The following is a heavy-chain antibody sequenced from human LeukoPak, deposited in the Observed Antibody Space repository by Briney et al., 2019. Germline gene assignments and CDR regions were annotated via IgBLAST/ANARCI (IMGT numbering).Heavy chain of an antibody. CDR1: GGSVSSHSSY. CDR2: IYYSGST. V-gene: IGHV4-61*01. Sequence: NPSETLSLTCTLSGGSVSSHSSYWNWIRQPPGKGLEWIGYIYYSGSTKYNPSLKSRVTMSIDKSKNQFSLKLRSVTAADTAVYYCAKSILPLRTGNYFDHWGQGTLVTVSS. CDR3: AKSILPLRTGNYFDH. J-gene: IGHJ4*02. D-gene: IGHD3-10*01.